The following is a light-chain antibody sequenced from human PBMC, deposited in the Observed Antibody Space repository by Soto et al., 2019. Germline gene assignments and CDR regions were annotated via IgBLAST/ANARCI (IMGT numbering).Light chain of an antibody. V-gene: IGKV3-20*01. CDR2: GAS. Sequence: EFVLTQSPGTLSLSPGDRATLSCRASQSLGSTYLAWYQQKSGQAPRLLIYGASSRATGIPDRFSGSGSGTDFTLTISRLEPEDSAVYYCQQFGVSPWTFGQGTKVDIK. J-gene: IGKJ1*01. CDR3: QQFGVSPWT. CDR1: QSLGSTY.